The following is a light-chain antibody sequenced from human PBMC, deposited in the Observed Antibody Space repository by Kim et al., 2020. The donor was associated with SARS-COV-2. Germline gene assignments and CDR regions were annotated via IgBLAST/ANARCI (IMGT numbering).Light chain of an antibody. CDR2: GAF. V-gene: IGKV3-20*01. CDR1: QSVSSSY. Sequence: EIVLTQSPGTLSLSPGEGATLSCRASQSVSSSYLAWYQQKPGQAPRLLMYGAFSRATGIPDRFSGGGSGTDFTLSINRLEPEDFAVYYCQQSGNSITFGGGTKVDIK. CDR3: QQSGNSIT. J-gene: IGKJ4*01.